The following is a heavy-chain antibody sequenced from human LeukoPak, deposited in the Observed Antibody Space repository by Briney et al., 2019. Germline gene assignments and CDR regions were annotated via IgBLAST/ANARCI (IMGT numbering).Heavy chain of an antibody. D-gene: IGHD3-16*01. V-gene: IGHV3-53*01. J-gene: IGHJ4*02. CDR1: GFTVSSNS. CDR3: AKDWGEYFDYVWGSFTSFDS. CDR2: IYSAGST. Sequence: GGSLRLSCTVSGFTVSSNSMSWVRQAPGKGLEWVSFIYSAGSTHYSDSVKGRFTISIDNSKNTLYLQMNSLRAEDTAVYYCAKDWGEYFDYVWGSFTSFDSWGQGTLVTVSS.